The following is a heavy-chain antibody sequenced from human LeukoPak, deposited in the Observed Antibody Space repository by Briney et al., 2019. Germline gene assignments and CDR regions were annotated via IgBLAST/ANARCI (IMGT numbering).Heavy chain of an antibody. Sequence: GGSLRLSCAASGFTFGTYSVNWVRQAPGKGLEWVSSISSSSTYIYYADSLKGRFTISRDNAKNSLYLQMNSLRAEDTAVYYRARDRLACSGGSCYWFDPWGQGTLVTVSS. J-gene: IGHJ5*02. CDR3: ARDRLACSGGSCYWFDP. CDR2: ISSSSTYI. D-gene: IGHD2-15*01. CDR1: GFTFGTYS. V-gene: IGHV3-21*06.